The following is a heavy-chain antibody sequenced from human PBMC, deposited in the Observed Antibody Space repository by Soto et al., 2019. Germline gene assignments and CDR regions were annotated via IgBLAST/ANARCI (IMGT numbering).Heavy chain of an antibody. D-gene: IGHD2-15*01. CDR2: INTSGAIT. Sequence: WGSLRLSCGASGFTFNTYALSWVRQAPGKGLEWASTINTSGAITYYANSVKGRFTISRDNSKDTLFLQMNTLRAEDTAIYYCAKGIGSTTSERGFIDFWGRGALVTVSS. V-gene: IGHV3-23*05. CDR1: GFTFNTYA. CDR3: AKGIGSTTSERGFIDF. J-gene: IGHJ4*02.